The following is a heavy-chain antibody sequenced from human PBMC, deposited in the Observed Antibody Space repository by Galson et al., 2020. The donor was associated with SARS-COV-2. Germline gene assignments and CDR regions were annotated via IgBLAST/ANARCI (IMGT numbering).Heavy chain of an antibody. J-gene: IGHJ6*03. CDR3: ARGVVVGFYYYMDV. CDR2: IGTAGDT. Sequence: GGSLSLSCAASGFTFSSYDMHWVRQATGKGLEWVSAIGTAGDTYYPGSVKGRFTISRENAKNSLYLQMNSLRAGDTAVYYCARGVVVGFYYYMDVCGKGTTVTVSS. CDR1: GFTFSSYD. D-gene: IGHD3-22*01. V-gene: IGHV3-13*01.